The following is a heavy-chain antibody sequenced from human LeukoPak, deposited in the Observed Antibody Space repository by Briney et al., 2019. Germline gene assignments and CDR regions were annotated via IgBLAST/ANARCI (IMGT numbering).Heavy chain of an antibody. V-gene: IGHV1-46*01. Sequence: GASVKVSCKASGYTFTSYYMHWVRQAPGQGLEWMGIINPSGGSTSYAQKFQGRVTMTRDTSTSTVYMELSSLRSEDTAVYYCAKGDIVVVVAATFDYWGQGTLVTVSS. CDR1: GYTFTSYY. CDR2: INPSGGST. D-gene: IGHD2-15*01. CDR3: AKGDIVVVVAATFDY. J-gene: IGHJ4*02.